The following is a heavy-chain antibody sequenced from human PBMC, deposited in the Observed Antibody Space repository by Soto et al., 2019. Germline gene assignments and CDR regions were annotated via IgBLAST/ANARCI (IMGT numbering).Heavy chain of an antibody. D-gene: IGHD3-3*01. CDR3: ARDGDPGYSFWSGPLGGGRFDP. V-gene: IGHV1-69*12. Sequence: QVQLVQSGAEVKEPGSSVNVSCKTSGGTFGNTAVTWVRQAPGQGLEWIGGIVPMFGTANYAQKFRGRVTLPAXXXTXPAYMELSSLRSDDTAVYYCARDGDPGYSFWSGPLGGGRFDPWGQGTLVTVSS. CDR1: GGTFGNTA. CDR2: IVPMFGTA. J-gene: IGHJ5*02.